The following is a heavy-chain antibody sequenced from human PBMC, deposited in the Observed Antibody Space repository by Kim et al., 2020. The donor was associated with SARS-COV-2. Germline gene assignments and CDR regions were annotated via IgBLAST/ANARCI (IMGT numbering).Heavy chain of an antibody. D-gene: IGHD3-22*01. V-gene: IGHV3-30*04. J-gene: IGHJ3*02. Sequence: GGSLRLSCAASGFTFSSYAMHWVRQAPGKGLEWVAVISYDGSNKYYADSVKGRFTISRDNSKNTLYLQMNSLRAEDTAVYYCARPSSGYYSDAFDIWGQGTMVTVSS. CDR3: ARPSSGYYSDAFDI. CDR1: GFTFSSYA. CDR2: ISYDGSNK.